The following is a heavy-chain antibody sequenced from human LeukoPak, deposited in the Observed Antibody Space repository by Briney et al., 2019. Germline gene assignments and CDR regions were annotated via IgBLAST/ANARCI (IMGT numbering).Heavy chain of an antibody. CDR2: ISWNSGSI. Sequence: HPGGSLRLSCAASGFIFDDYAIHWVRQAPGKGLEWVSGISWNSGSIGYADSVKGRFTISRDNAKNSLYLQMNSLRTEDTALYYCARAIGVTCISTSCYSFDYWGQGTLVTVSS. J-gene: IGHJ4*02. CDR3: ARAIGVTCISTSCYSFDY. D-gene: IGHD2-2*02. V-gene: IGHV3-9*01. CDR1: GFIFDDYA.